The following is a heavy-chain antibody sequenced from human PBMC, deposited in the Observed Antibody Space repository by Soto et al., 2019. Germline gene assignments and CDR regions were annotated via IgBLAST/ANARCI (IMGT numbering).Heavy chain of an antibody. D-gene: IGHD2-2*01. J-gene: IGHJ5*02. V-gene: IGHV4-30-4*01. CDR3: GRDLTSNANCIDP. CDR1: GDYIHVGGYY. CDR2: IYYTGKT. Sequence: SETLSLTCSVSGDYIHVGGYYWTWIRQRPGKGLEWMGYIYYTGKTYYSPSLESRLTMSVDRSKNQFSLRLTSVTAADTAVYFCGRDLTSNANCIDPWGQGTLVTVSS.